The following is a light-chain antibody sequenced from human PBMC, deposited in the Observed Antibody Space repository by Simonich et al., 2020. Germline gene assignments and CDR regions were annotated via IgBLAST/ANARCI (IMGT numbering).Light chain of an antibody. V-gene: IGLV1-44*01. Sequence: QSVLTQPPSASGTPGQRVTISCSGRSSNNGSNPVNWYQQLPGTAPKLLIYRNNRRPSGVPDRFSGSKSGTSASLAISVLQSEDEADYYCAAWDDSLNGVVFGGGTKLTVL. J-gene: IGLJ2*01. CDR3: AAWDDSLNGVV. CDR1: SSNNGSNP. CDR2: RNN.